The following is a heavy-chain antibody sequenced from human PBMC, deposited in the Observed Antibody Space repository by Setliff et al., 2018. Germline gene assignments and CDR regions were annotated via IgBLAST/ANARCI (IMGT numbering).Heavy chain of an antibody. CDR3: AGDPPGPHLVYTY. V-gene: IGHV3-23*01. CDR1: GFTFTSYA. D-gene: IGHD3-16*01. J-gene: IGHJ4*02. CDR2: ISGSGGST. Sequence: GESLKISCAASGFTFTSYAMNWVRQAPGKGLEWVSAISGSGGSTDYADSVKGRFTISRDNSKNTLYLQMNGLRAEDTAIYYCAGDPPGPHLVYTYWGQGALVTVSS.